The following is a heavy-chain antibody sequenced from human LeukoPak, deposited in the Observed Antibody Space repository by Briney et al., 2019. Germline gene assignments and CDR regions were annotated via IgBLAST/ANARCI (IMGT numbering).Heavy chain of an antibody. Sequence: GGSLRLSCAASGFTFSDAWMHWVRQAPGKGLEWVGRIKSKSDYGTTEYAAPVKGRFTISRDDSRSIAYLQMNSLRAEDTAVYYCARRATTERGYSYGLDYWGQGTLVTVSS. CDR3: ARRATTERGYSYGLDY. CDR2: IKSKSDYGTT. V-gene: IGHV3-15*01. CDR1: GFTFSDAW. J-gene: IGHJ4*02. D-gene: IGHD5-18*01.